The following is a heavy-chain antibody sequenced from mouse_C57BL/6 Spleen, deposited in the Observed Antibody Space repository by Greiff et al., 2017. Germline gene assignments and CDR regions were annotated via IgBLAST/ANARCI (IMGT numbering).Heavy chain of an antibody. J-gene: IGHJ3*01. Sequence: QVQLQQPGAELVRPGTSVKLSCKASGYTFTSYWMHWVKQRPGQGLEWIGVIDPSDSYTNYNQKFKGKATLTVDTSSSTAYMQLSSLTSEDSAVYYCARDNDGYFAWFAYWGQGTLVTVSA. CDR3: ARDNDGYFAWFAY. CDR1: GYTFTSYW. CDR2: IDPSDSYT. D-gene: IGHD2-3*01. V-gene: IGHV1-59*01.